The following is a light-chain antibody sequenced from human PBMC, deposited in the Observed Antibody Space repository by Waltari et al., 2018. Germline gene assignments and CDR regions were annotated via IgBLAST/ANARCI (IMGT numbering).Light chain of an antibody. Sequence: EIVLTQSPGTLSLSPGDTATLSCRASQSLSVAYLAWYQHKSGQAPRLLIHGAAYRATGIRDLFSGSGSGTDFAPTITRLEPDDFAVYDCRQYDTSPGTFGQGTKLEI. CDR1: QSLSVAY. J-gene: IGKJ2*01. V-gene: IGKV3-20*01. CDR3: RQYDTSPGT. CDR2: GAA.